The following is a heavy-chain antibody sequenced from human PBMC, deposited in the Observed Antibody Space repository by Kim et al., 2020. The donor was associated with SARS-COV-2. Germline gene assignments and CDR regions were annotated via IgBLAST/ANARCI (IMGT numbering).Heavy chain of an antibody. CDR3: AKDEARFGELSYYYYYYGMDV. CDR1: GFTFDDYA. Sequence: GGSLRLSCAASGFTFDDYAMHWVRQAPGKGLEWVSGISWNSGSIGYADSVKGRFTISRDNAKNSLYLQMNSLRAEDTALYYCAKDEARFGELSYYYYYYGMDVWGQGTTVTVSS. V-gene: IGHV3-9*01. J-gene: IGHJ6*02. D-gene: IGHD3-10*01. CDR2: ISWNSGSI.